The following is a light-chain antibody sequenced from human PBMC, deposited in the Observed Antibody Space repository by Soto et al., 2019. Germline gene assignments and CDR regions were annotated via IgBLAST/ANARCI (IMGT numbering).Light chain of an antibody. J-gene: IGKJ3*01. CDR2: GTS. V-gene: IGKV3-20*01. CDR1: QSVSSKY. Sequence: DIVLTQSPGTLSLSPGERATLSCRASQSVSSKYLAWYQQKPGQAPRVLISGTSIRASGVPERFSGGGSGTDFTLTITRLEPEDFAVYYCQQYGSSLFTFGPGTKVDFK. CDR3: QQYGSSLFT.